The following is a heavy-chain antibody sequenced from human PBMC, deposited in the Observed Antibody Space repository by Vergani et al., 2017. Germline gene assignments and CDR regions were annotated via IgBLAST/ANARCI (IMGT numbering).Heavy chain of an antibody. CDR3: ARPQGYCSGGSCPLDYYYYGMDV. CDR1: GGTFSSYA. J-gene: IGHJ6*02. Sequence: QVQLVQSGAEVKKPGSSVKVSCKASGGTFSSYAISWVRQAPGQGLEWMGRIIPIFGTANYAQKFQGRVTITADESTSTAYMELSSLRSEDTAVYYCARPQGYCSGGSCPLDYYYYGMDVWGQGTTVTVSS. V-gene: IGHV1-69*18. D-gene: IGHD2-15*01. CDR2: IIPIFGTA.